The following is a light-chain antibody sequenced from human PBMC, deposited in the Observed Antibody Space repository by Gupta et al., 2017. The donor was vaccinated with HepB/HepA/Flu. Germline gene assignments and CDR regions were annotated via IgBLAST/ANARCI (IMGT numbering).Light chain of an antibody. Sequence: DIVLTQSPATLSLSPGERATLSCRASQSVSSYLAWYHQKPGYSPRLLIYDASNRATVIPARFSGSGSGTDVTLTISSLEPEDFAVYYCQQRSNWPPVLTFGGGTKVEIK. CDR1: QSVSSY. CDR2: DAS. V-gene: IGKV3-11*01. CDR3: QQRSNWPPVLT. J-gene: IGKJ4*01.